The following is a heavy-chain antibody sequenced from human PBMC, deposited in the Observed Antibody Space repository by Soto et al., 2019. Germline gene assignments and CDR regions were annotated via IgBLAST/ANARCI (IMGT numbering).Heavy chain of an antibody. J-gene: IGHJ3*02. V-gene: IGHV1-3*05. CDR1: GYTFTSYA. Sequence: QVQLVQSGAEEKKPGASVKVSCKASGYTFTSYAIHWVRQAPGQRLEWMGWINACNGNTKYSQKFQGRVTITRDTSASTVYMELGSLRSEDTAVYYCARDIAFDIWGQGTMVTVSS. CDR2: INACNGNT. CDR3: ARDIAFDI.